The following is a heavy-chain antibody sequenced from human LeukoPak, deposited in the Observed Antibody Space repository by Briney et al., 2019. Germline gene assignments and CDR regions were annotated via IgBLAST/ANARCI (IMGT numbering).Heavy chain of an antibody. V-gene: IGHV3-48*01. CDR3: ARGAYYYED. J-gene: IGHJ4*02. CDR1: GFTFSSHS. D-gene: IGHD3-22*01. CDR2: ISSSSSTI. Sequence: GGSLRLSCAASGFTFSSHSMNWVRQAPGKGLEWVSYISSSSSTIYYAGSVKGRFTISRDNAKNSLYLQMNSLRAEDTAVYYCARGAYYYEDWGQGTLVTVSS.